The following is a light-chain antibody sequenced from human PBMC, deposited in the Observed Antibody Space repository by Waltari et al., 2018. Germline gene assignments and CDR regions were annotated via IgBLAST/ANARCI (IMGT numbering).Light chain of an antibody. CDR1: ESVGTD. CDR2: YAN. V-gene: IGKV3D-15*01. CDR3: QQSRQWPRRT. J-gene: IGKJ2*01. Sequence: EIVMTQSPVTMSVSPGEGVTLSCTASESVGTDVAWYRHKPGQPPRLLIYYANAMATCVPARISGSGSGTDFTLTISSLEPEDFAFYYCQQSRQWPRRTFGQGTKLEI.